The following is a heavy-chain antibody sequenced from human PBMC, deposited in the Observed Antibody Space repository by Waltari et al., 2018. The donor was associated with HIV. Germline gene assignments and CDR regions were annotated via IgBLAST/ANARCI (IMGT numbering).Heavy chain of an antibody. CDR1: GFTFDDSA. V-gene: IGHV3-9*01. CDR3: AKANTESGNYYFDY. CDR2: ISWNSGSI. J-gene: IGHJ4*02. D-gene: IGHD1-26*01. Sequence: EVHLVESGGGLVQPGRSLRLSCAASGFTFDDSALHWVRQAPGKGLEWVSGISWNSGSIDYADSVKGRFTISRDNAKNSLYLQMNSLRAEDTALYYCAKANTESGNYYFDYWGQGTLVTVSS.